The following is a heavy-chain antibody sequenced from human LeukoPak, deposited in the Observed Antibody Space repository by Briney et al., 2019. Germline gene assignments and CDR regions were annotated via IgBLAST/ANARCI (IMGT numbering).Heavy chain of an antibody. CDR1: GFTFPTYS. CDR3: AKGIFGVIHNGIDV. Sequence: GGSLRPSCVASGFTFPTYSMAWVRQAPGKGLDWVSSINAAGDDMYYADSVKGRFSISRDNLKNTLYLQMHSLRAEDRAIYYCAKGIFGVIHNGIDVWGQGTAVTVSS. D-gene: IGHD3-3*01. V-gene: IGHV3-23*01. J-gene: IGHJ6*02. CDR2: INAAGDDM.